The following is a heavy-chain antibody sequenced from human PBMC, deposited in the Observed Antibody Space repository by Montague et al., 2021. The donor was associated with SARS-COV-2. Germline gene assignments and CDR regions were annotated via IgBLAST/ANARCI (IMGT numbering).Heavy chain of an antibody. V-gene: IGHV3-43*01. Sequence: VFSTYSPTSLKGRFTISRENSKNSLYLQMNSLRTEDTALYYCAKDIVRDYYDSSGYYGGSVDYWGQGTLVTGYS. D-gene: IGHD3-22*01. CDR2: VFST. CDR3: AKDIVRDYYDSSGYYGGSVDY. J-gene: IGHJ4*02.